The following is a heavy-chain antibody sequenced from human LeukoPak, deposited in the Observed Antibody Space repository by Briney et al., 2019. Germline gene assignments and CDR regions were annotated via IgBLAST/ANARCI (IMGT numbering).Heavy chain of an antibody. Sequence: GGSLRLSCAASAFSLSAYNMNWVRQAPGKGLEWVSSISYTGTYIYYADSVKGRFTISRDNAQNSLYLHMNSLRAEDTAIYYCVRDRGTYRPIDSWDQGTLVTVSS. CDR2: ISYTGTYI. V-gene: IGHV3-21*04. J-gene: IGHJ4*02. CDR3: VRDRGTYRPIDS. CDR1: AFSLSAYN. D-gene: IGHD1-26*01.